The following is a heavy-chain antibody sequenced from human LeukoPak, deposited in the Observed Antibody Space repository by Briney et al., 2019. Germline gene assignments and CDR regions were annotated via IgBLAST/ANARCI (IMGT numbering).Heavy chain of an antibody. CDR1: GYTFTGYY. Sequence: ASVKVSCKASGYTFTGYYMHWVRQVPGQGLEWMGWINPNSGGTNYAQKFQGRVTMTRDTSISTAYMELSRLRSDDTAVYYCARDRVGYSSGWFDYWGQGTLVTVSS. CDR2: INPNSGGT. D-gene: IGHD6-19*01. J-gene: IGHJ4*02. V-gene: IGHV1-2*02. CDR3: ARDRVGYSSGWFDY.